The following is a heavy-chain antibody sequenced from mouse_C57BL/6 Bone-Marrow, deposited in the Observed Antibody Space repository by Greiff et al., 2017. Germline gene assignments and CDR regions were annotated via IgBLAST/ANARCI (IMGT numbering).Heavy chain of an antibody. V-gene: IGHV1-19*01. J-gene: IGHJ4*01. Sequence: VQLQQSGPVLVKPGASVKMSCKASGYTFTDYYMSWVKQSHGKSLEWIGVINPYNGGTSYNQKFKGKATLTVDKSSSTAYMELNSLTSEDSAVYYCARGGYYGNYDAMDYWGQGTSVTVSS. CDR1: GYTFTDYY. D-gene: IGHD2-1*01. CDR2: INPYNGGT. CDR3: ARGGYYGNYDAMDY.